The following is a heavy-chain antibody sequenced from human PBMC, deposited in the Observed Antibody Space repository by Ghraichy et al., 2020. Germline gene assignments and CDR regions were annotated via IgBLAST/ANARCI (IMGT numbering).Heavy chain of an antibody. J-gene: IGHJ4*02. CDR1: GGSFSGYY. D-gene: IGHD5-24*01. V-gene: IGHV4-34*01. CDR2: INHSGST. Sequence: LSLTCAVYGGSFSGYYWSWIRQPPGKGLEWIGEINHSGSTNYNPSLKSRVIISVDTSKNQFSLKLSSVTAADTAVYYCARLRRDTAVDYWGQGTLVTVSS. CDR3: ARLRRDTAVDY.